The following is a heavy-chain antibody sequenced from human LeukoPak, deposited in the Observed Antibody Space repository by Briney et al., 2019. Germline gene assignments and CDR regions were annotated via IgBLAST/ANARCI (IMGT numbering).Heavy chain of an antibody. J-gene: IGHJ4*02. CDR1: GFSFNSYA. CDR2: ISYDGNNK. D-gene: IGHD2-2*01. Sequence: GGSLRLSCATSGFSFNSYAMHWVRQAPGKGLEWVAVISYDGNNKYYADSVKGRFTISRDNSKNTLYLQMNSLRAEDTAMYYCAKDRGSCSSSSCYYFDYWGQGTLVTVSS. V-gene: IGHV3-30-3*01. CDR3: AKDRGSCSSSSCYYFDY.